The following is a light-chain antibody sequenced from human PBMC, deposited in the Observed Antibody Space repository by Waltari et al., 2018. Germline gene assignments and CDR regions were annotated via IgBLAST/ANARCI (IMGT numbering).Light chain of an antibody. J-gene: IGLJ3*02. CDR2: EVS. CDR1: SSDVGAHNY. V-gene: IGLV2-14*01. Sequence: QSALTQPASVSGSPGQSITLSCTGTSSDVGAHNYVSWYQHHPGKAPKLIIFEVSNRPSGVSTRFPGPKSDNTASLTISGLQADDEADYYCHSYRSSDTLGVFGGGTKLTVL. CDR3: HSYRSSDTLGV.